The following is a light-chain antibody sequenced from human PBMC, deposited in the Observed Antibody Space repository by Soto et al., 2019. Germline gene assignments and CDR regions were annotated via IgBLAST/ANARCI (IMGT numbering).Light chain of an antibody. Sequence: QSALTQPRSVSGSPGQSVTISCTGASSDVAIYNFLSWYRQHPGKAPKLILYDVTKRPSGVPNRFSGSKSGDTASLTISGLQAEDEADYYCCSYTGTNTVFGGGTKLTVL. V-gene: IGLV2-11*01. CDR2: DVT. CDR1: SSDVAIYNF. J-gene: IGLJ2*01. CDR3: CSYTGTNTV.